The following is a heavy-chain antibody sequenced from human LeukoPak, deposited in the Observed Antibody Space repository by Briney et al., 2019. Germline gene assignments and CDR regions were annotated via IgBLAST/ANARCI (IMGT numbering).Heavy chain of an antibody. CDR1: GGSISSNSYY. Sequence: SETLSLTCSVSGGSISSNSYYWGWIRQPPGKGLEWIGSIYYSGSTYYNPSLKSRVTISVDMSKNHFSLKLSSMTAADTAVYYCASPAQQLDHIDYWGHGTLVTVSS. D-gene: IGHD6-13*01. CDR3: ASPAQQLDHIDY. J-gene: IGHJ4*01. V-gene: IGHV4-39*02. CDR2: IYYSGST.